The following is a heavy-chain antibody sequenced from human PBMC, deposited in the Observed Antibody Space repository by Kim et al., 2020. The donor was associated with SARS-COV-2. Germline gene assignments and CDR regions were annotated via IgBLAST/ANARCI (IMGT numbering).Heavy chain of an antibody. CDR3: ARNFPYCGGDCSALL. Sequence: SETLSLTCTVSGYSISSGYYWGWIRQPPGKGLEWIGSIYHSGSTYYNPSLKSRVTISVDTSKNQFSLKLSSVTAADTAVYYCARNFPYCGGDCSALLWGQGTLVTVSS. J-gene: IGHJ4*02. D-gene: IGHD2-21*02. CDR2: IYHSGST. V-gene: IGHV4-38-2*02. CDR1: GYSISSGYY.